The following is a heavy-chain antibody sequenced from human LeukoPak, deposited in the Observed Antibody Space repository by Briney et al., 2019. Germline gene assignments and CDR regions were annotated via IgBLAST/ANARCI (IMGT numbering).Heavy chain of an antibody. D-gene: IGHD3-10*01. CDR3: ARLSNPYGGFHLDF. Sequence: SETLSLTCTVSGDSIRNYYWSWIRQPPGKGLEWIGYSHYSGRTNYSPSLKRRVTMSVDTSKNQFSLRLSSVTAADTAFYYCARLSNPYGGFHLDFWGQGTLVTVSS. CDR1: GDSIRNYY. V-gene: IGHV4-59*08. CDR2: SHYSGRT. J-gene: IGHJ4*02.